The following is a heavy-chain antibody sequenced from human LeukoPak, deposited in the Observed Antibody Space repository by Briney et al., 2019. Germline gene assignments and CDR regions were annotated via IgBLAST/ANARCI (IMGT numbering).Heavy chain of an antibody. CDR2: ISSSGSTI. D-gene: IGHD6-13*01. CDR3: ARDRVRYSSSWPDY. Sequence: PGGSLRLSCAASGFNFSDYYMSWIRQAPGKGLEWVSYISSSGSTIYYADSVKGRFTISRDNAKNSLYLQMNSLRAEDTAVYYCARDRVRYSSSWPDYWGQGTLVTVSS. J-gene: IGHJ4*02. V-gene: IGHV3-11*01. CDR1: GFNFSDYY.